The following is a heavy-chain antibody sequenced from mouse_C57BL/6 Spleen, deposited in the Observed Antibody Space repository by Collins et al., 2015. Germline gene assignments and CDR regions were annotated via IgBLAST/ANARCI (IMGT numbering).Heavy chain of an antibody. CDR2: IDTSDSYT. CDR1: GYTFTDYW. CDR3: ARGPYYFDY. Sequence: QVQLQQPGAELVMPGASVKMSCKASGYTFTDYWMHWVKQRPGQGLEWIGAIDTSDSYTSYNQKFKGKATLTVDESSSTAYMQLSSLTSEDSAVYYCARGPYYFDYWGQGTTLTVSS. J-gene: IGHJ2*01. V-gene: IGHV1-69*01.